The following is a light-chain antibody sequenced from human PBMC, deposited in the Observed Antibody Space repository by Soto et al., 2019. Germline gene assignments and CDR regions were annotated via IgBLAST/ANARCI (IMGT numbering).Light chain of an antibody. CDR1: QSVSSSN. Sequence: EIVLTQSPGTLSLSPGERATLSCRASQSVSSSNLAWYQQKPGQAPRLLIYAASSRATGIPDRFSGSGSGTDFTLTISRLEPEDFAVYYCPQYGSSPWTFGQGTKVEIK. CDR3: PQYGSSPWT. CDR2: AAS. J-gene: IGKJ1*01. V-gene: IGKV3-20*01.